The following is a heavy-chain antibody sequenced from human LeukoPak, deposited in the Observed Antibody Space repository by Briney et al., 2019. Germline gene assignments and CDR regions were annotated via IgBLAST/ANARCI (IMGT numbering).Heavy chain of an antibody. CDR3: AKVDLEYYYDSSGSLLDY. Sequence: PGRSLRLSCVASGFTFSSYGMHWVRQAPGKGLEWVAVIWYDGSNKYYADSVKGRFNISRDNSKNTLYLQMNSLRAEDTAVYYCAKVDLEYYYDSSGSLLDYWGQGTLVTVSS. J-gene: IGHJ4*02. D-gene: IGHD3-22*01. V-gene: IGHV3-33*06. CDR1: GFTFSSYG. CDR2: IWYDGSNK.